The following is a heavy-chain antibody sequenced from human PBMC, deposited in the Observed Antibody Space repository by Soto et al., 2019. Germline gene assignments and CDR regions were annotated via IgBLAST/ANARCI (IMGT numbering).Heavy chain of an antibody. J-gene: IGHJ4*02. CDR3: ARDQARITIFGVVIC. CDR2: ISYDGSNK. D-gene: IGHD3-3*01. V-gene: IGHV3-30-3*01. Sequence: GGSLRLSCAASGFTFSSYAMHWVRQAPGKGLEWVAVISYDGSNKYYADSVKGRFTISRDNSKNTLYLQMNSLRAEDTAVYYCARDQARITIFGVVICWGQGTLVTVSS. CDR1: GFTFSSYA.